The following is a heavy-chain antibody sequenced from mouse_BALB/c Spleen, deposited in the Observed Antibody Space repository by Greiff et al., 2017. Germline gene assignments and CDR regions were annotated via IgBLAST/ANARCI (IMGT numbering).Heavy chain of an antibody. CDR1: GFTFSSFG. Sequence: EVHLVESGGGLVQPGGSRKLSCAASGFTFSSFGMHWVRQAPEKGLEWVAYISSGSSTIYYADTVKGRFTISRDNPKNTLFLQMTSLRSEDTALYYCAREGYRYDDYYAMDYWGQGTSVTLSS. CDR3: AREGYRYDDYYAMDY. D-gene: IGHD2-14*01. CDR2: ISSGSSTI. V-gene: IGHV5-17*02. J-gene: IGHJ4*01.